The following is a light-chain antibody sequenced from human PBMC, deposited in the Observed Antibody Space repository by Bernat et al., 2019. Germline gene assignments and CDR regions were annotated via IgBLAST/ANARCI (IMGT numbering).Light chain of an antibody. V-gene: IGKV2-24*01. CDR2: RSS. J-gene: IGKJ1*01. CDR1: ESLVHSNGNTY. Sequence: DIVMTQTPLFSPVTLGQPASISCRSSESLVHSNGNTYLTWLHQRPGQPPRLLIYRSSNRFSGVPDRCSGSGAGTDFTLKISRVEADDVGVYYCMQATHFPWTFGQGTKVEIK. CDR3: MQATHFPWT.